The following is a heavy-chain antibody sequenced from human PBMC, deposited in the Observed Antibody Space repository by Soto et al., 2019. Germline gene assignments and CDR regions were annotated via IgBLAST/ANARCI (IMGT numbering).Heavy chain of an antibody. D-gene: IGHD2-2*01. CDR2: IKQDGSEK. Sequence: PGGSLGLSCAASGFTFSSYWMSWVRQAPGKGLEWVANIKQDGSEKYYVDSVKGRFTISRDNAKNSLYLQMNSLRAEDTAVYYCAREHRSFEYQLPLFGGMDVWGQGTTVTVSS. J-gene: IGHJ6*02. V-gene: IGHV3-7*05. CDR3: AREHRSFEYQLPLFGGMDV. CDR1: GFTFSSYW.